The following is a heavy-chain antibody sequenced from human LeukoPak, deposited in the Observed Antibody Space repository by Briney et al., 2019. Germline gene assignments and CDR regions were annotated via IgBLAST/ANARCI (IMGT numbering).Heavy chain of an antibody. J-gene: IGHJ6*03. CDR2: INPNSGGT. CDR3: ARDFAGENQGYYYYYMDV. D-gene: IGHD3-16*01. Sequence: ASVKVSCKASGYTFMSYGISWVRQAPGQGLEWMGWINPNSGGTNYAQKFQGRVTMTRDTSISTAYMELSRLRSDDTAVYYCARDFAGENQGYYYYYMDVWGKGTTVTVSS. CDR1: GYTFMSYG. V-gene: IGHV1-2*02.